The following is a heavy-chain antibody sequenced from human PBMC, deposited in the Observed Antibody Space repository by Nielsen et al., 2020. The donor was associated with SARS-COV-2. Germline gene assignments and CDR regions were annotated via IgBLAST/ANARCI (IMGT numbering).Heavy chain of an antibody. V-gene: IGHV3-23*01. CDR3: ANGPGSWDY. Sequence: GESLKISCAASKFTFNSYAMSWVRQAPGKGLEWVSAISGNGDTTYYVDSVKGRFIISRDNSENTLYLEMNSLRADDTAVYYCANGPGSWDYWGQGTLVTVSS. D-gene: IGHD1-26*01. CDR2: ISGNGDTT. J-gene: IGHJ4*02. CDR1: KFTFNSYA.